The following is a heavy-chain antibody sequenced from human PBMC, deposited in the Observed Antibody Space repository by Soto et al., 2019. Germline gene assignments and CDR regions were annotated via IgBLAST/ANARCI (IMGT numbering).Heavy chain of an antibody. D-gene: IGHD3-10*01. CDR2: IHHDGST. J-gene: IGHJ3*02. CDR1: GGSIFSTSW. V-gene: IGHV4-4*02. Sequence: SETLSLTCAVSGGSIFSTSWWSWVRQPPGKGLEWIGEIHHDGSTNYNPSLKSRVIISVDKSKNQFSLKVNSVTAADTAVYYCARVWGGAFDIWGQGTMVTVSS. CDR3: ARVWGGAFDI.